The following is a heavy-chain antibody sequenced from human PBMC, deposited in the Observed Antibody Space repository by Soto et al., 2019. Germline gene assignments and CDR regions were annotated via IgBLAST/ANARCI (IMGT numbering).Heavy chain of an antibody. D-gene: IGHD3-22*01. J-gene: IGHJ4*02. CDR1: GFTFSDYY. Sequence: PGGSLRLSCAASGFTFSDYYMSWIRQAPGKGLEWVSYISSSGDVMYYADSVKGRFTISRDNAKNSLYLQMNSLRAEDTAVYYCARDLGYYDSSGYFDYWGQGTLVTVSS. V-gene: IGHV3-11*01. CDR2: ISSSGDVM. CDR3: ARDLGYYDSSGYFDY.